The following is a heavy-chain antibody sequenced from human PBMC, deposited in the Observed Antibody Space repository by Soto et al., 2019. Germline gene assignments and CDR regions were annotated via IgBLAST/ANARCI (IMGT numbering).Heavy chain of an antibody. V-gene: IGHV3-30*03. CDR1: GFTFSSYG. CDR3: ATVVATIWDDY. Sequence: GGSLRLSCAASGFTFSSYGMHWVRQAPGKGLEWVAVISYDGSNKYYADSVKGRFTISRDNSKNTLYLQMNSLRAEDTAVYYCATVVATIWDDYWGQGTLVTVSS. J-gene: IGHJ4*02. CDR2: ISYDGSNK. D-gene: IGHD5-12*01.